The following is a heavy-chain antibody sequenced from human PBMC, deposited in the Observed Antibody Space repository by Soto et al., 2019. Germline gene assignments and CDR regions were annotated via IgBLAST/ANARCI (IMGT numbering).Heavy chain of an antibody. CDR3: ARDLVPGYTGFSDY. Sequence: ASVKVSCKTSGCTFSNYGINWVLQAPGQGLEWMGWISAYNGNTNFAQKLQGRVSLTTDTSSTTAYMELRSLTSDDTAVYYCARDLVPGYTGFSDYWGQGTLVTVS. CDR2: ISAYNGNT. V-gene: IGHV1-18*01. CDR1: GCTFSNYG. J-gene: IGHJ4*02. D-gene: IGHD5-12*01.